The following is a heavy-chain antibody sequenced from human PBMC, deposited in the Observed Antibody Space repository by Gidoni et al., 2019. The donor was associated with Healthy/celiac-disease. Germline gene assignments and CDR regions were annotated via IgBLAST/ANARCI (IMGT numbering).Heavy chain of an antibody. CDR2: IYYSGST. V-gene: IGHV4-39*07. Sequence: QLQLQESGPGLVKPSETLSLTCPVSGGSISSSSYYWGWIRQPPGKGLEWIGSIYYSGSTYYNPSLKSRVTISVDTSKNQFSLKLSSVTAADTAVYYCASGLSGSYSPFDYWGQGTLVTVSS. CDR3: ASGLSGSYSPFDY. D-gene: IGHD1-26*01. CDR1: GGSISSSSYY. J-gene: IGHJ4*02.